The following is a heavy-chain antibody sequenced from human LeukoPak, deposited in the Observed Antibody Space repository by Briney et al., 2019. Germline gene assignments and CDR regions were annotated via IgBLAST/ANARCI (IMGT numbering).Heavy chain of an antibody. J-gene: IGHJ4*02. CDR1: GFTFSSYA. CDR2: ISGSGGST. V-gene: IGHV3-23*01. Sequence: PGGSLRLSCAASGFTFSSYAMSWVRQAPGKGLEWVSAISGSGGSTYYADSVKGRFTISRDNAKNSLYLQMNSLRAEDTAVYYCATLEDTAMASFDYWGQGTLVTVSS. D-gene: IGHD5-18*01. CDR3: ATLEDTAMASFDY.